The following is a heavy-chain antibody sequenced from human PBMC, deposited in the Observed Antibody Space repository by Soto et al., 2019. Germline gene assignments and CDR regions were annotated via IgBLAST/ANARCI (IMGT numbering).Heavy chain of an antibody. CDR2: IYYSGSA. Sequence: SETLSLTCTVSGGSISSVSYYWGWIRQPPGKGLEWIGSIYYSGSAYYSPSLKSRVTMSVDTSKNQLSLKLSSVTAADTAVYYCARLHCNSPNCVPREPWGQGTLVTVS. CDR1: GGSISSVSYY. J-gene: IGHJ5*02. V-gene: IGHV4-39*01. D-gene: IGHD2-2*01. CDR3: ARLHCNSPNCVPREP.